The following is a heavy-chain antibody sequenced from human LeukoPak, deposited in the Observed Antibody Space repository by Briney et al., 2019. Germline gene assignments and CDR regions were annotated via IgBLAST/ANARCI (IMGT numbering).Heavy chain of an antibody. CDR1: GGTFGSHG. Sequence: GASVKVSCKISGGTFGSHGISWVRQAPGQGLEWMGRTIPIRGMTNYAQKFQGRVTITADTSTSTAYMELSSLTSEDTAVYFCARGPHDGTFYFDSWGQGTLVIVSS. CDR3: ARGPHDGTFYFDS. CDR2: TIPIRGMT. D-gene: IGHD1-26*01. J-gene: IGHJ4*02. V-gene: IGHV1-69*04.